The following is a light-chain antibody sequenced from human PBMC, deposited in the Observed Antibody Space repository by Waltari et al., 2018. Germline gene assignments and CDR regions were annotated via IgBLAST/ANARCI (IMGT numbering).Light chain of an antibody. Sequence: ELVMTQSTATRSVYPGERATLSCRASQSLNNNLAWYQHKPGKAPRLLIYSASTRATGVPARFSCSGSATQFTLNISILQSEDFVVYYCRQYNIWPLTFGGGTRVEIQ. V-gene: IGKV3D-15*01. CDR2: SAS. CDR3: RQYNIWPLT. J-gene: IGKJ4*01. CDR1: QSLNNN.